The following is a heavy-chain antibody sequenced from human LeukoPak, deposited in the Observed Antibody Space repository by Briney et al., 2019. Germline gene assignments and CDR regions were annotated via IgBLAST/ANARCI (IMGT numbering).Heavy chain of an antibody. Sequence: GGSLRLSCAASGFTLSSYAMSWVRQGPGKGLEWVSAISVSGNTYHADSVKGRFTISRDNSKNTLYLQMNSLRAEDTAVYYCARATMVGPSDAFDIWGQGTMVTVSS. CDR1: GFTLSSYA. V-gene: IGHV3-23*01. J-gene: IGHJ3*02. CDR2: ISVSGNT. D-gene: IGHD4-23*01. CDR3: ARATMVGPSDAFDI.